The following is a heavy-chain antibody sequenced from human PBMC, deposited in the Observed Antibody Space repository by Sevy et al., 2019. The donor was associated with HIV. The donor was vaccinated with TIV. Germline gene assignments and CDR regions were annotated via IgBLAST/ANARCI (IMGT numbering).Heavy chain of an antibody. J-gene: IGHJ1*01. V-gene: IGHV5-51*01. CDR1: GYSFTNYW. Sequence: GESLKISCKGSGYSFTNYWIGWVRQMPGKGLEWMGIIYPGDSDTRYSPSFQGQVTISADKSISTAYLQWSSLKASDTAMYYCARGSYCSGGSCLFQHWGQGTLVTVSS. D-gene: IGHD2-15*01. CDR3: ARGSYCSGGSCLFQH. CDR2: IYPGDSDT.